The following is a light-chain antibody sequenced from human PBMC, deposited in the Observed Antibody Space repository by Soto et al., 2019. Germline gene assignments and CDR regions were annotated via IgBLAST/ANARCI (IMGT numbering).Light chain of an antibody. CDR3: LQHNTYPRT. Sequence: DIQMTQSPSSLSASLGDRVSISFLASQGIRNELGGYQQRPGKAPKRLIYAASTLQPGVPSRFSGSGSGTDFTLTISSLQPEDFATYYCLQHNTYPRTFGQGTKVDIK. J-gene: IGKJ1*01. V-gene: IGKV1-17*01. CDR2: AAS. CDR1: QGIRNE.